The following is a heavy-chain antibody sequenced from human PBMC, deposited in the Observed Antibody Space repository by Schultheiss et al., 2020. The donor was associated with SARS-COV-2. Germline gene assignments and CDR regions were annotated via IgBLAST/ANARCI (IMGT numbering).Heavy chain of an antibody. CDR1: GFAFNNFP. J-gene: IGHJ4*02. CDR2: ISYDGTNT. V-gene: IGHV3-30*01. D-gene: IGHD3-10*01. CDR3: ARDQRNGELDS. Sequence: GESLKISCAASGFAFNNFPLHWVRQAPGKGLEWLAVISYDGTNTYYADSVEGRFTISRDKSTNTLYLQMNGLTTEDTAVYYCARDQRNGELDSWGRGILVTVSS.